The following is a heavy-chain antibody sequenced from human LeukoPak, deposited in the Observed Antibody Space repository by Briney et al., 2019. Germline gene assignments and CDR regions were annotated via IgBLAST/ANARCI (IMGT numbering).Heavy chain of an antibody. CDR1: GFTFSSYG. D-gene: IGHD7-27*01. Sequence: PGGSLRLSCAASGFTFSSYGMHWVRQAPGKGLEWVANISPDGSVKNHVASVKGRLTISRDNAKTALYLQMNSLSAEDTAVYYCARDLNWGDFDYWGQGTLVTVSS. CDR2: ISPDGSVK. J-gene: IGHJ4*02. CDR3: ARDLNWGDFDY. V-gene: IGHV3-7*01.